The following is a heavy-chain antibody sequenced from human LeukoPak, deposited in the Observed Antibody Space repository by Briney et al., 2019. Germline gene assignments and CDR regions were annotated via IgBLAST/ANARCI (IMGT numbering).Heavy chain of an antibody. J-gene: IGHJ4*02. V-gene: IGHV3-23*01. Sequence: PGGSLRLSCAASGFTFSNYAMNWVRQAPGKGVEWLSTIKGSGGSTYYADSVRGRFTVSRDNSKSTLSLQMNSLRAEDTAVYYCAKEEGGSYYYFDSWGQGTLVTVSS. CDR2: IKGSGGST. D-gene: IGHD1-26*01. CDR3: AKEEGGSYYYFDS. CDR1: GFTFSNYA.